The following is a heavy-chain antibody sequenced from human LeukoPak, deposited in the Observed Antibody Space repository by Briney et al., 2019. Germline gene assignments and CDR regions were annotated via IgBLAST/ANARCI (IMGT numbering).Heavy chain of an antibody. CDR2: ISWNSGSI. V-gene: IGHV3-9*01. J-gene: IGHJ4*02. Sequence: GGSLRLSCAASGFTFDDYAMHWVRQAPGKGLEWVSGISWNSGSIGYADSVKGRFTISRDNAKNSLYLQMNSLRAEDTALYYCAKGPYSGSRPGPYDHWGQGTLVTVSS. D-gene: IGHD1-26*01. CDR3: AKGPYSGSRPGPYDH. CDR1: GFTFDDYA.